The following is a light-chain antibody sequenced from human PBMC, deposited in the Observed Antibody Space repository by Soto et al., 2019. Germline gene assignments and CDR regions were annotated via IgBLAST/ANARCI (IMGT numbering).Light chain of an antibody. CDR2: EVS. V-gene: IGLV2-14*01. J-gene: IGLJ2*01. CDR3: SSYTSSSTVV. CDR1: SNDIGHYNS. Sequence: QSVLTQPASVSGSPGQSITISCTGTSNDIGHYNSVSWYQQHPGKAPKLMIYEVSNRPSGVSNRFSGSKSGNTASLTISGLQAEDEADYYCSSYTSSSTVVFGGGTQLTVL.